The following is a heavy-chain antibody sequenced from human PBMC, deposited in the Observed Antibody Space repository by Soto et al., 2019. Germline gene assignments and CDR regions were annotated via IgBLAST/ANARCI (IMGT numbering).Heavy chain of an antibody. J-gene: IGHJ4*02. CDR2: IYYSGSA. D-gene: IGHD5-12*01. CDR1: GGSINTYY. CDR3: ARQSVSGHDLVFNY. V-gene: IGHV4-59*08. Sequence: SETLSLTCTVSGGSINTYYWTWIRQPPGKGLEWIGYIYYSGSAKYNPSLKSRATISVDTSKNQFSLKLTSVTAADTAVYFCARQSVSGHDLVFNYWGQGTLVTVSS.